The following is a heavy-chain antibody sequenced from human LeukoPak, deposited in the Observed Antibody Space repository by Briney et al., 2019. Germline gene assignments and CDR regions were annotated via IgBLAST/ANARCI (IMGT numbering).Heavy chain of an antibody. CDR3: ARDWAPITIFGVVTTRYYGMDV. Sequence: GSLRLSCAASGFTFSSYSMNWVRQAPGKGLEWVSSISSSSSYIYYADSVKGRFTISRDNAKNLLYLQMNSLRAEDTAVYYCARDWAPITIFGVVTTRYYGMDVWGQGTTVTVSS. V-gene: IGHV3-21*01. CDR2: ISSSSSYI. D-gene: IGHD3-3*01. J-gene: IGHJ6*02. CDR1: GFTFSSYS.